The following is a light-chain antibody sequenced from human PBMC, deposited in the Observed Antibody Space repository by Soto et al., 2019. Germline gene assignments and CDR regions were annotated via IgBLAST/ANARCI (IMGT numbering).Light chain of an antibody. CDR2: DAS. Sequence: DIQTTQSPSTLSASVGDSVTITCRASQSISSWLAWYQQKPGKAPKLLIYDASSLESGVPSRVSGSGSGTEFTLTISSLQPDDFATYYCQQYKSYSFGGGTKVDIK. V-gene: IGKV1-5*01. CDR3: QQYKSYS. J-gene: IGKJ4*01. CDR1: QSISSW.